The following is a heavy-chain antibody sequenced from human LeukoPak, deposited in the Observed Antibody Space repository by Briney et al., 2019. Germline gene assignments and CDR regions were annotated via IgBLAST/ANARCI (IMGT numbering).Heavy chain of an antibody. Sequence: GRSLRLSCAASGFTFDDYAMHWVRQAPGKGLEWVSGISWNSGSIVYADSVKGRFTIYRENAKNSLYLQMNSLRAEDTALYYCAKDISPSYSSRWYLYGMDVWGQGPTVTVSS. J-gene: IGHJ6*02. CDR3: AKDISPSYSSRWYLYGMDV. V-gene: IGHV3-9*01. CDR1: GFTFDDYA. CDR2: ISWNSGSI. D-gene: IGHD6-13*01.